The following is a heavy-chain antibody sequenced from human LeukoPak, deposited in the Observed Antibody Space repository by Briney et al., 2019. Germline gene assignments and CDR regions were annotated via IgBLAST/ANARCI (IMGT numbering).Heavy chain of an antibody. D-gene: IGHD4-11*01. Sequence: QSGGSLRLSCVASGFNYNTYWMSWVRQAPGRGLEWVALISYDESNKLYADSVKGRFTISRDNSKNTLYLQMNSLRAEDTAVYYCAKDGAVTTRYYYYNGMDVWGQGTTVTVSS. CDR3: AKDGAVTTRYYYYNGMDV. CDR1: GFNYNTYW. V-gene: IGHV3-30*18. J-gene: IGHJ6*02. CDR2: ISYDESNK.